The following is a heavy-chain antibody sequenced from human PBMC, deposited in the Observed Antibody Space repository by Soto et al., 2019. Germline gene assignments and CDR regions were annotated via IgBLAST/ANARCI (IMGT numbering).Heavy chain of an antibody. CDR2: IYYSGST. V-gene: IGHV4-59*01. Sequence: SETLSLTCTVSGGSISSYYWSWIRQPPGKGLNLIVYIYYSGSTNYIPSLKSRVTISVDTSKNQFSLKLSSVTAADTAVYYCARDSPSFWSGPYYYGMDVWGQGTTVTVSS. D-gene: IGHD3-3*01. J-gene: IGHJ6*02. CDR1: GGSISSYY. CDR3: ARDSPSFWSGPYYYGMDV.